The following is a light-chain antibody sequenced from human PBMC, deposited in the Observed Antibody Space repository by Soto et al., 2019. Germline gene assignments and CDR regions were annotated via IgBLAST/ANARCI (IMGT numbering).Light chain of an antibody. CDR1: QSVSSVR. V-gene: IGKV3-20*01. CDR2: AAS. CDR3: QQYGSSPLYT. J-gene: IGKJ2*01. Sequence: EIVLTQSPGTLSLSPGEGATLSCRASQSVSSVRLAWYQQKPGQAPRLLIYAASTRATGIPDRFSGSRSGTDFTLTISRLEPEDFAVYYCQQYGSSPLYTFGQGTKLEIK.